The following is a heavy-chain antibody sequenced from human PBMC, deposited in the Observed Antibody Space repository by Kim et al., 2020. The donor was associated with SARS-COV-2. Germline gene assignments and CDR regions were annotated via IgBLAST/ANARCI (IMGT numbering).Heavy chain of an antibody. CDR1: GGSFSGYY. D-gene: IGHD3-3*01. CDR2: INHSGST. CDR3: ARGAGSTIFGVVTEKPFYY. V-gene: IGHV4-34*01. J-gene: IGHJ4*02. Sequence: SETLSLTCAVYGGSFSGYYWTWIRQPPGNGLEWIGEINHSGSTNYNPSLKSRVTISVDTSKNQFSLKLSSVTAADTAVYYCARGAGSTIFGVVTEKPFYYWGQGTLVTVSS.